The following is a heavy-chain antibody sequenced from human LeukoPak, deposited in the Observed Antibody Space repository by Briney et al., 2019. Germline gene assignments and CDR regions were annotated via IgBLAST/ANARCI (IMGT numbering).Heavy chain of an antibody. CDR2: INHSGST. V-gene: IGHV4-34*01. J-gene: IGHJ4*02. CDR1: GGSFSGYY. CDR3: ARGLAEGYSYGYFMPQYYFDY. Sequence: SETLSLTCAVYGGSFSGYYWTWIRQPPGKGLEWIGEINHSGSTNYNPSLKSRVTISADTSRNHFSLNLSSVTAADTAVYYCARGLAEGYSYGYFMPQYYFDYWGQGTLVTVSS. D-gene: IGHD5-18*01.